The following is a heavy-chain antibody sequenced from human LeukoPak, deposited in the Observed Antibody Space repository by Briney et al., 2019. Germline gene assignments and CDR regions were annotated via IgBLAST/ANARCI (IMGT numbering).Heavy chain of an antibody. CDR3: AKSDCGTIGCKRLHY. D-gene: IGHD4/OR15-4a*01. V-gene: IGHV3-23*01. J-gene: IGHJ4*02. CDR1: GFTFSNYA. CDR2: ISGSDGNT. Sequence: GGSLRLSRATSGFTFSNYAMHWVRQAPGKGLEWVSGISGSDGNTNYADSVKGRFTISRDNSKDTLYLQMNSLRAEDTALFYCAKSDCGTIGCKRLHYWGQGTLVTVSS.